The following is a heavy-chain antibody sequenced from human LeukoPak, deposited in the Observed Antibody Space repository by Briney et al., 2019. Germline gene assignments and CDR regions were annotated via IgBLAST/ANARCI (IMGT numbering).Heavy chain of an antibody. V-gene: IGHV1-69*06. J-gene: IGHJ4*02. D-gene: IGHD3-16*01. Sequence: ASVKVSCKASGGTFSSYAISWVRQAPGQGLEWMGGIIPIFGTANYAQKFQGRVTITADKSTSTAYMELSSLRSEDTAVYYCARPDTAPGGVWYYDYWGQGTLVTVSS. CDR3: ARPDTAPGGVWYYDY. CDR2: IIPIFGTA. CDR1: GGTFSSYA.